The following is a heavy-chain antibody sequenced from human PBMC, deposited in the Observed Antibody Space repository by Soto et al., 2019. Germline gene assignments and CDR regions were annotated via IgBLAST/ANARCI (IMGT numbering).Heavy chain of an antibody. CDR3: ARVVSSRAVRPFGY. CDR1: GGSISSGDYY. D-gene: IGHD3-10*01. J-gene: IGHJ4*02. V-gene: IGHV4-30-4*01. Sequence: QVQLQESGPGLVKPSQTLSLTCTVSGGSISSGDYYWSWIRQPPGKGLEWIGYIYYSGSTYYNPSLQRPVTMALDTSTVPFALKLSSVTAADAAVLYCARVVSSRAVRPFGYWGQGTLVTVSS. CDR2: IYYSGST.